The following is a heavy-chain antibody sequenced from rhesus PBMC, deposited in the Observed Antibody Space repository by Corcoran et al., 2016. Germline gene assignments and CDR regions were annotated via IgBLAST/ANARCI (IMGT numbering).Heavy chain of an antibody. Sequence: QVQLQESGRGLVKLSETLSLTCAVSGYSISSGYDWGWLRQPPVKGMKYIGNISVSSGFTYYNPSLKSRVTLSKDTSKNQFSLKLTSVTAADTAVYYCGRGAAIDYWGQGVLVTVSS. CDR3: GRGAAIDY. D-gene: IGHD6-25*01. CDR2: ISVSSGFT. J-gene: IGHJ4*01. CDR1: GYSISSGYD. V-gene: IGHV4-99*02.